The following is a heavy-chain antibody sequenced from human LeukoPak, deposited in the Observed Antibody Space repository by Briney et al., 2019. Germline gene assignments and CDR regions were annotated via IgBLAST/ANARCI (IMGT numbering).Heavy chain of an antibody. J-gene: IGHJ5*02. Sequence: PGGSLRLSCAASGFTFRNFAMNWVRQAPGKGLEWVSTIGASGGSTYYADSVKGRFTISRDNSKNTLYLQMNSLRAEDTAVYYCAPRGYDYVWGSVGWFDPWGQGTLVTVSS. CDR2: IGASGGST. V-gene: IGHV3-23*01. D-gene: IGHD3-16*01. CDR3: APRGYDYVWGSVGWFDP. CDR1: GFTFRNFA.